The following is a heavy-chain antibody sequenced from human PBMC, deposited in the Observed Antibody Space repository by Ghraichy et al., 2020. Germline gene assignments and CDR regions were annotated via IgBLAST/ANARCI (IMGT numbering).Heavy chain of an antibody. CDR1: GGSFSGYY. CDR3: ARGRWGGYCSGGSCSKRYYYYYGMDV. Sequence: SETLSLTCAVYGGSFSGYYWSWIRQPPGKGLEWIGEINHSGSTNYNPSLKSRVTISVDTSKNQFSLKLSSVTAADTAVYYCARGRWGGYCSGGSCSKRYYYYYGMDVWGQGTTVTVSS. D-gene: IGHD2-15*01. CDR2: INHSGST. J-gene: IGHJ6*02. V-gene: IGHV4-34*01.